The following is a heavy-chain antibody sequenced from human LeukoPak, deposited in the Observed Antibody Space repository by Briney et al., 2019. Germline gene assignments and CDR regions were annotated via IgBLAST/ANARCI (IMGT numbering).Heavy chain of an antibody. CDR2: INPSGGST. J-gene: IGHJ5*02. V-gene: IGHV1-46*01. CDR1: GYTFISYY. D-gene: IGHD2-15*01. CDR3: ARDPSYCSGGSCQSWFDP. Sequence: SVKVSCKASGYTFISYYMHWVRQAPGQGLEGMGVINPSGGSTSYAQTFQGRVTMTRDTSTSTVYMELSSPRSEDTAVYYCARDPSYCSGGSCQSWFDPWGQGTLVTVSS.